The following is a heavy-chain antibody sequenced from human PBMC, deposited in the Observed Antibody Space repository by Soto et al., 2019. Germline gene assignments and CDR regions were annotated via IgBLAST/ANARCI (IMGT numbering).Heavy chain of an antibody. CDR3: ARGGAMGVYY. J-gene: IGHJ4*02. Sequence: EVQLVESGGGVVQPLGSLRRSCTASGFTFNTHRMHWVRQAPGKGLVWVSRIYFDGITTNYADSVKGRLTVSRDNAKITVYLHVNTLRDEDTAVYYCARGGAMGVYYWVQGTLVTVSS. V-gene: IGHV3-74*01. CDR2: IYFDGITT. D-gene: IGHD3-10*01. CDR1: GFTFNTHR.